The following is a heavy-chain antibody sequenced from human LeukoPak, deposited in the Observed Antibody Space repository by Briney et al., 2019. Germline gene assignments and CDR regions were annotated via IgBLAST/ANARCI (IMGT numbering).Heavy chain of an antibody. Sequence: PSETLSLTCTVSGGSISSGGYYWSWIRQHPGKGLEWIGYIYYSGSTYYNPSLKSRVTISVDTSKNQFSLKLSSVTAADTAVYYCAREALEGFYYYDSSGLNAFDIWGQGTMVTVSS. D-gene: IGHD3-22*01. J-gene: IGHJ3*02. CDR2: IYYSGST. CDR1: GGSISSGGYY. V-gene: IGHV4-31*03. CDR3: AREALEGFYYYDSSGLNAFDI.